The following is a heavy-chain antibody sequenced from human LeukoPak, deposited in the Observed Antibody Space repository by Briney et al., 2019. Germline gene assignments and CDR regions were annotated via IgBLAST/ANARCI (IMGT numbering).Heavy chain of an antibody. CDR3: ASGYYSDAFDI. Sequence: GGSLRLSCAASGFTFSSYWMSWVRQAPGKGLEWVANIKQDGSEKYYADSVKGRFTISRDNAKNTLYLQMNSLRAEDTAVYYCASGYYSDAFDIWGQGTMVTVSS. J-gene: IGHJ3*02. CDR2: IKQDGSEK. CDR1: GFTFSSYW. V-gene: IGHV3-7*01. D-gene: IGHD3-22*01.